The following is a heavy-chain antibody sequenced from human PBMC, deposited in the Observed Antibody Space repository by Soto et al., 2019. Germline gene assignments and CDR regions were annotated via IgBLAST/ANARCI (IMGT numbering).Heavy chain of an antibody. J-gene: IGHJ4*02. CDR2: TRNKVYSYTT. CDR1: GFSLSDHY. V-gene: IGHV3-72*01. D-gene: IGHD6-13*01. Sequence: EVQLVESGGGLVQPGGSLRLSCAASGFSLSDHYMDWVRQAPGKGLEWIGRTRNKVYSYTTEYAASLKGRFTISRGDSKDSLYLHMNSLKTEDTAIYYCVTSRPISGWSGFDSWGQGALVTVSS. CDR3: VTSRPISGWSGFDS.